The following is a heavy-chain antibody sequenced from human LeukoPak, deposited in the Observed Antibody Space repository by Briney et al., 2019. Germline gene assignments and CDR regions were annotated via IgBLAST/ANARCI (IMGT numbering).Heavy chain of an antibody. CDR2: ISGSGGST. D-gene: IGHD5-12*01. CDR3: AKVAGILVATITVNFDY. J-gene: IGHJ4*02. V-gene: IGHV3-23*01. Sequence: GGSLRLSCTVSGFTVSSNSMSWVRQAPGKGLEWVSAISGSGGSTYYADSVKGRFTISRDNSKNTLYLQMNSLRAEDTAVYYCAKVAGILVATITVNFDYWGQGTLVTVSS. CDR1: GFTVSSNS.